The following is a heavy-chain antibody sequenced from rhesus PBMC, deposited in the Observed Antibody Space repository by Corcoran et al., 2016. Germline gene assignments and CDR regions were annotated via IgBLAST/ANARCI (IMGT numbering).Heavy chain of an antibody. J-gene: IGHJ4*01. CDR3: ARRVIVVITEYYFDY. V-gene: IGHV4-106*01. CDR2: ISGSGGGT. D-gene: IGHD3-28*01. Sequence: QLQLQESGPGLVKPSETLSLTCAVSGGSISDDYYWSWIRQPPGKGLEWIGYISGSGGGTNYKPAHKNRVTMSIDTSKSQFSLKLSAVTAADTAVYYCARRVIVVITEYYFDYWGQGVLVTVSS. CDR1: GGSISDDYY.